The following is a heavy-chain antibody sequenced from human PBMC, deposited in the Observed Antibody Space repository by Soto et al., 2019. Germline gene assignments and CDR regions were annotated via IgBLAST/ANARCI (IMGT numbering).Heavy chain of an antibody. J-gene: IGHJ4*02. CDR3: ARDRRRGYCSSTSCYIALGY. CDR2: IWYDGSNK. D-gene: IGHD2-2*02. V-gene: IGHV3-33*01. Sequence: KGLEWVAVIWYDGSNKYYADSVKGRFTISRDNSKNTLYLQMNSLRAEDTAVYYCARDRRRGYCSSTSCYIALGYWGQGTLVTVS.